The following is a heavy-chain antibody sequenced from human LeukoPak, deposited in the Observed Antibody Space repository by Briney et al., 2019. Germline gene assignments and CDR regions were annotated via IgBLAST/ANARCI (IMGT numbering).Heavy chain of an antibody. J-gene: IGHJ4*02. CDR1: GFIFSSYS. Sequence: QTGGSLRLSCAASGFIFSSYSMNWVRQAPGKGLVWVSRINSDGSSTSYADSVKGRFTISRDNAKNTLYLQMNSLRAEDTAVYYCASAIYGGNFDYWGQGTLVTVSS. CDR2: INSDGSST. D-gene: IGHD4-23*01. CDR3: ASAIYGGNFDY. V-gene: IGHV3-74*01.